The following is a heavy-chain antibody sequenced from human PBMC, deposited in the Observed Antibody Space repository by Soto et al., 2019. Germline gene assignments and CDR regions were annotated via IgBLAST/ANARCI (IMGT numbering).Heavy chain of an antibody. D-gene: IGHD3-22*01. J-gene: IGHJ4*02. CDR1: GGTFSRYA. CDR3: ARGVYYDSRGYYFFF. Sequence: ASVKVSCKASGGTFSRYALSWVRQAPGQGPEWMGGIVPMFGTANYAQKFQGGVTITADESTSTAYMQLSSLRSEDTAVYYCARGVYYDSRGYYFFFGGQGTLVTVSS. CDR2: IVPMFGTA. V-gene: IGHV1-69*13.